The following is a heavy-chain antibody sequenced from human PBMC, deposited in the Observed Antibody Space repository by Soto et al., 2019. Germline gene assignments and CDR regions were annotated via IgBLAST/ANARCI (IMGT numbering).Heavy chain of an antibody. CDR2: IYHSGST. Sequence: QVQLQESGPGLVKPSGTLSLTCAVSGGSISSSNWWSWVRQPPGKGLQWIGEIYHSGSTNYIPSPKXXVTISVDKSRNQFSLKLSSVIAADTAVYYCARRWGEGRVDSWGQGTLVTVSS. CDR3: ARRWGEGRVDS. V-gene: IGHV4-4*02. D-gene: IGHD3-10*01. CDR1: GGSISSSNW. J-gene: IGHJ4*02.